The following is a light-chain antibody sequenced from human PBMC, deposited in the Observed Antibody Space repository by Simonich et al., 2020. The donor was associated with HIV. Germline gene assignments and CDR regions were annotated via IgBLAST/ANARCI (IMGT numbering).Light chain of an antibody. CDR1: SSDVGGYNY. CDR3: SSYTSSSTFDVV. J-gene: IGLJ2*01. Sequence: QSALTQPASVSGSPGQSIPISCTGTSSDVGGYNYVSWYQQHPGKAPNLMIYDVSQPPSGVSNRFPGSKSGNTASLTISGLQAEDEADYYCSSYTSSSTFDVVFGGGTKLTVL. CDR2: DVS. V-gene: IGLV2-14*01.